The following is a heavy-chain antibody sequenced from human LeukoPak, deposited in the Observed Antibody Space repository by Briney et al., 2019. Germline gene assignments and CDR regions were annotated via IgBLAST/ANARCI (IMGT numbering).Heavy chain of an antibody. J-gene: IGHJ4*02. D-gene: IGHD6-6*01. Sequence: ASVKVSCKASGYTFTSYGISWVRRAPGQGLEWMGWISAYNGNTNYAQKLQGRVTMTTDTSTSTAYMELRSLRSDDTAVYYCARDEAARGQFDYWGQGTLVTVSS. CDR1: GYTFTSYG. V-gene: IGHV1-18*01. CDR3: ARDEAARGQFDY. CDR2: ISAYNGNT.